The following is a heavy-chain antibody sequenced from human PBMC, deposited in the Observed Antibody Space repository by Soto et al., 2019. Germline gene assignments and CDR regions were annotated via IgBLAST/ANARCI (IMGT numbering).Heavy chain of an antibody. Sequence: GGSLRLSCAASGFTFSSYSMNWVRQAPGKGLEWVSSISSSSSYIYYADSVKGRFTISRDNAKNSLYLQMNSLRAEDTAVYYCASHEEMATLGYWGQGTLVTVSS. CDR1: GFTFSSYS. J-gene: IGHJ4*02. CDR2: ISSSSSYI. CDR3: ASHEEMATLGY. V-gene: IGHV3-21*01. D-gene: IGHD5-12*01.